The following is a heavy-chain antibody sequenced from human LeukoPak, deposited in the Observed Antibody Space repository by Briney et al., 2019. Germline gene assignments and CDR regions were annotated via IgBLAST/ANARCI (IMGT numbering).Heavy chain of an antibody. CDR3: ARDPSKWELPVDY. CDR2: ISRSSTYL. Sequence: GGSLRLSCAASGFTFSTYNMNWVRQAPGKGLEWVSSISRSSTYLHYADSVQGRFTISRDNAKNTLYLQMNSLRVEDTAVYYCARDPSKWELPVDYWGQGTLVTVSS. J-gene: IGHJ4*02. V-gene: IGHV3-21*01. CDR1: GFTFSTYN. D-gene: IGHD1-26*01.